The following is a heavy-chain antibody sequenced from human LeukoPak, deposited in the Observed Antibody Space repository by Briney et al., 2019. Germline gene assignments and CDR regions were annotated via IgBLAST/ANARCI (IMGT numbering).Heavy chain of an antibody. D-gene: IGHD7-27*01. Sequence: PGGSLRLSCTASGFTFGDYTMRWVRQAPGKGLEWVSGITWDSGAISYADSVKGRFTISRDNAKSSLYLQLNSLRAEDTAFYYCAKGNWGTPFDYWGQGTLVTVSS. CDR2: ITWDSGAI. CDR3: AKGNWGTPFDY. CDR1: GFTFGDYT. V-gene: IGHV3-9*01. J-gene: IGHJ4*02.